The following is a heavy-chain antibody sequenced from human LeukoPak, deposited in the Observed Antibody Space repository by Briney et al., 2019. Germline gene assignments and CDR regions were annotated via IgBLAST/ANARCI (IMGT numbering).Heavy chain of an antibody. CDR1: GFTFSSYS. Sequence: TGGSLRLSCAASGFTFSSYSMNWVRQAPGKGLEWVSYISSSSTIYYADSVKGRFTISRDNAKNSLYLQMNSLRAEDTAVYYCARDKFPYYDYVWGSYRNFDYWGQGTLVTVSS. V-gene: IGHV3-48*04. D-gene: IGHD3-16*02. J-gene: IGHJ4*02. CDR3: ARDKFPYYDYVWGSYRNFDY. CDR2: ISSSSTI.